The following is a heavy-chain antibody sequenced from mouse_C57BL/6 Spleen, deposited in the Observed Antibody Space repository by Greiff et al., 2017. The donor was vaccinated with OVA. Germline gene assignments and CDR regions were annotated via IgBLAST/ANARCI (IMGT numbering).Heavy chain of an antibody. Sequence: EVQGVESGGGLVQPKGSLKLSCAASGFSFNTYAMNWVRQAPGKGLEWVARIRSKSNNYATYSADSVQDRFTISRDDTESMLYLQMNNLKTEDAAVCYCVSQGFDYWGQGTTLTVSS. CDR1: GFSFNTYA. CDR2: IRSKSNNYAT. J-gene: IGHJ2*01. CDR3: VSQGFDY. V-gene: IGHV10-1*01.